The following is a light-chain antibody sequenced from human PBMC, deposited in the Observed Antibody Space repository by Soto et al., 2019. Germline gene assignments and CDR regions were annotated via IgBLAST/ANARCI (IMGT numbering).Light chain of an antibody. CDR3: CSFADFTYV. J-gene: IGLJ1*01. CDR2: EVT. Sequence: QSALTQPASVSGSPGQSITISCTGTSSDIGSYDLVSWYQQHPDTAPKLIIYEVTKRPSGVSTRFSGSKSGNTASLTISGLQAVDEADYYCCSFADFTYVFGTGTKLTVL. V-gene: IGLV2-23*02. CDR1: SSDIGSYDL.